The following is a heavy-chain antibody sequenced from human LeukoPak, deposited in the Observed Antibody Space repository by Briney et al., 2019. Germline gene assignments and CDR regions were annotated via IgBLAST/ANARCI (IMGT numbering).Heavy chain of an antibody. D-gene: IGHD3-22*01. V-gene: IGHV4-30-4*01. CDR1: GGSISSGDYY. Sequence: SETLSLTCTVSGGSISSGDYYWSWIRQPPGKGLEWIGYIYYSGSTYYNPSLKSRVTISVDTSKNQFSLKLSSETAADTAVYYCASSYYYDSSGYYHYGMDVWGQGTTVTVSS. CDR3: ASSYYYDSSGYYHYGMDV. J-gene: IGHJ6*02. CDR2: IYYSGST.